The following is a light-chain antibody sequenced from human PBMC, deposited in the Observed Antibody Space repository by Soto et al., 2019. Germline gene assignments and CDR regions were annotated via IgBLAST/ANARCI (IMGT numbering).Light chain of an antibody. Sequence: QSVLTQPASVSGSPGQSITISCTGTTSDFGAYNYVSWYQQHPDKAPKLIIYDVSDRPSGVSNRFSGSKSGNTASLIISGLQAEDEADYYCCSYTSGSTRVFGGGTQLTVL. J-gene: IGLJ7*01. V-gene: IGLV2-14*03. CDR2: DVS. CDR1: TSDFGAYNY. CDR3: CSYTSGSTRV.